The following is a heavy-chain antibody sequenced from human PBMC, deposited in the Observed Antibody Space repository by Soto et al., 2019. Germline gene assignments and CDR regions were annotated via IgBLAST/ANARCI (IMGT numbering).Heavy chain of an antibody. CDR3: ARRRFGDTFDI. CDR2: IYYSGST. D-gene: IGHD3-10*01. Sequence: SETLFLTCTVSVGSISTYYWNWIRQPPGKGLEWIGYIYYSGSTNYNPSLKSRVTMSVDTSKNQFSLKLSSVTAADTAVYYCARRRFGDTFDIWGQGTMVTVSS. J-gene: IGHJ3*02. CDR1: VGSISTYY. V-gene: IGHV4-59*08.